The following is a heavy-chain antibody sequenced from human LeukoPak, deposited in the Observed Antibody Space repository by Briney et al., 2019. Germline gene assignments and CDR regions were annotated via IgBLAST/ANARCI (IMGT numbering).Heavy chain of an antibody. J-gene: IGHJ3*02. Sequence: PSETLSLTCTVSGDSISRTGYSWSWIRQPPGQGLEWLAYTYHSGSTYYNPSLKSRPTISLARSRNHFFLKLSSVTAADSAVYYCASGVDRASADGFDIWGQGTMVTVSS. CDR1: GDSISRTGYS. V-gene: IGHV4-30-2*01. CDR3: ASGVDRASADGFDI. CDR2: TYHSGST. D-gene: IGHD5-18*01.